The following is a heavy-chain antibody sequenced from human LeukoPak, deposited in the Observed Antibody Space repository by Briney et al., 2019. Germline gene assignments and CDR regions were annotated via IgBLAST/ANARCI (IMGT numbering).Heavy chain of an antibody. CDR3: SRTPMIVVVIGYFDY. D-gene: IGHD3-22*01. J-gene: IGHJ4*02. CDR1: GYTFTSYD. CDR2: MNPNSGNT. V-gene: IGHV1-8*01. Sequence: ASVKVSCKASGYTFTSYDSNWLRQATGQGLEWMGWMNPNSGNTGYAQKFQGRVTMTRNTSISTTYMELMSLRSDDPAVYYGSRTPMIVVVIGYFDYWGQGTLVTVSS.